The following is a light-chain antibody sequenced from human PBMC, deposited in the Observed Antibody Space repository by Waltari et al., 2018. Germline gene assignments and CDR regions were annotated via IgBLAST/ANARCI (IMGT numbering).Light chain of an antibody. CDR3: AAWDNSLSAWV. Sequence: QSLLTQPPSASGTPGQRVTISCSGSSSNLGSNPVYWYQHLPGTAPKVLIYKNSQRPSGVPDRCAGAKSGTSASLAMSGLRSEDEGDYYCAAWDNSLSAWVFGGGTKLTVL. J-gene: IGLJ3*02. V-gene: IGLV1-47*01. CDR2: KNS. CDR1: SSNLGSNP.